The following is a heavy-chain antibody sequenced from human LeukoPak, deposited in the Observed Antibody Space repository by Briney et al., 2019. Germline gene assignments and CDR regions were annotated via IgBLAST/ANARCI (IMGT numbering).Heavy chain of an antibody. D-gene: IGHD4-17*01. J-gene: IGHJ3*01. V-gene: IGHV4-4*07. CDR3: AGRSTVPWGAFDS. CDR2: IYTTGNT. CDR1: GGSISNLY. Sequence: SETLSLTCTVSGGSISNLYWSWLRQPAGKGLEWIGRIYTTGNTNYNPSLTSRVTMSVDTSKNQFSLKLSSVTAADTAVYYCAGRSTVPWGAFDSWGQGTMVTVSS.